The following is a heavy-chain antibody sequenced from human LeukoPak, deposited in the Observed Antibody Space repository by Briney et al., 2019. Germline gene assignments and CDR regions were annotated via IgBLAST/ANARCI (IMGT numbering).Heavy chain of an antibody. J-gene: IGHJ4*02. CDR2: IYPGDSDT. CDR3: ARHGEIWDIVAPLGY. D-gene: IGHD5-12*01. CDR1: GYSFTSYW. Sequence: GESLKISCKGSGYSFTSYWIGWVRQVPGKGLEWMGIIYPGDSDTRYSPSFQGQVTISADKSISTAYLQWSSLKASDTAMYYCARHGEIWDIVAPLGYWGQGTLVTVSS. V-gene: IGHV5-51*01.